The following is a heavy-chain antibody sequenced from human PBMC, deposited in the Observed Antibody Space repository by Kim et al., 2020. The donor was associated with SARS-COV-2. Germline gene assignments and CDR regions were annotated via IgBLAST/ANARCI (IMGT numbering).Heavy chain of an antibody. CDR3: ASGYRGYYDSSGPPYDY. V-gene: IGHV4-39*01. J-gene: IGHJ4*02. CDR1: GGSISSSSYY. Sequence: SETLSLTCTVSGGSISSSSYYWGWIRQPPGKGLEWIGSIYYSGSTYYNPSLKSRVTISVDTSKNQFSLKLSSVTAADTAVYYCASGYRGYYDSSGPPYDYWGQGTLVTVSS. D-gene: IGHD3-22*01. CDR2: IYYSGST.